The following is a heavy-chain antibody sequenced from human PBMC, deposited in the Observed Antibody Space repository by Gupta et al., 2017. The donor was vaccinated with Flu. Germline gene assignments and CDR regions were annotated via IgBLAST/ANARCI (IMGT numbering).Heavy chain of an antibody. CDR3: ARVYFDWQLVHFFEH. Sequence: QVQLRESDQGLVKPSQPLSLTCTVSGRSISTGGYSWSWVRQHPGMGLEWIGYIYYTGGTRYNPSLKSRVTIAVDRSRNEFSLGLSSVTAADTAVYYCARVYFDWQLVHFFEHWGQGSLVTVSS. V-gene: IGHV4-31*03. CDR2: IYYTGGT. CDR1: GRSISTGGYS. J-gene: IGHJ4*02. D-gene: IGHD3-9*01.